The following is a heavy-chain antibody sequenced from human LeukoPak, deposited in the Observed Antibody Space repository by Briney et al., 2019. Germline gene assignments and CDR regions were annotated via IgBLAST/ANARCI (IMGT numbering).Heavy chain of an antibody. CDR3: ARGYIAVAGTLSY. V-gene: IGHV3-21*01. D-gene: IGHD6-19*01. CDR1: GFTFSSYS. CDR2: ISSSSSYI. J-gene: IGHJ4*02. Sequence: GGSLRLSCAASGFTFSSYSMNWVRQAPGKGLEWVSSISSSSSYIYYADSVKGRFIISRDNAKNSLYLQMNSLRAEDTAVYYCARGYIAVAGTLSYWGQGTLVTVSS.